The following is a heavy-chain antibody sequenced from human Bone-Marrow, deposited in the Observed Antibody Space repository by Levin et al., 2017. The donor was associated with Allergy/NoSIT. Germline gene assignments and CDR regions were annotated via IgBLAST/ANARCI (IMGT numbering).Heavy chain of an antibody. D-gene: IGHD1-26*01. CDR1: FVSTTSFY. Sequence: SAPLSLPFFFSFVSTTSFYLIFIRHSPCPFLSFLGCLSSRGPPTSNPSLKSRVTISLDTSKNQFSLKLSSVTAADTAVYYCARDRVILGDTNYYYGMDVWGQGTTVTVSS. CDR2: LSSRGPP. J-gene: IGHJ6*02. V-gene: IGHV4-59*01. CDR3: ARDRVILGDTNYYYGMDV.